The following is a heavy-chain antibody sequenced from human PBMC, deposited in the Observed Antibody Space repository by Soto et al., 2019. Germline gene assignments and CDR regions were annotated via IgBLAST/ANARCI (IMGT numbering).Heavy chain of an antibody. D-gene: IGHD3-10*01. Sequence: SETLSLTCTVPGGSVNIGTYYWSWIRQPPGKGLEWIGFIHYSGSTNYNPSLRSRVTMSVDTSKNQFSLKLTSVTAEDTAVYYCAKAGGFGGYWYFDLWGRGTLVTVSS. CDR2: IHYSGST. CDR3: AKAGGFGGYWYFDL. V-gene: IGHV4-61*01. J-gene: IGHJ2*01. CDR1: GGSVNIGTYY.